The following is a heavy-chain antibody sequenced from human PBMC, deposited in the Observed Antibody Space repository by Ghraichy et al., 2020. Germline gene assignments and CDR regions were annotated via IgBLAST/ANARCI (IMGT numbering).Heavy chain of an antibody. CDR1: GFTFSSYW. J-gene: IGHJ4*02. CDR3: VRDDDCYAVDY. CDR2: INRDGDYT. Sequence: GESLNISCAASGFTFSSYWMHWVRQAPGEGLVCVSRINRDGDYTDYADSVKGRFTISRDNARNTLYLQMNSLRAEDTAVYYCVRDDDCYAVDYWGQGTLVTVSS. V-gene: IGHV3-74*01. D-gene: IGHD2-2*01.